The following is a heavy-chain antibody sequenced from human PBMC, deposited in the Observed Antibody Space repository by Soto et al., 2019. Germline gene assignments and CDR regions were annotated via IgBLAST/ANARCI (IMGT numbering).Heavy chain of an antibody. V-gene: IGHV1-18*04. CDR2: ISAFNGDT. Sequence: QVQLVQSGTEVKKSGASVNVSCKAFGYTFTRYGFSWVRQVPGQGLEWLGWISAFNGDTQYAQTMKCRLTVTTGPSTTTVHMELRSLTTADTAVYYCTREAGWQRMVPYDWGQGTLVTVS. CDR3: TREAGWQRMVPYD. CDR1: GYTFTRYG. D-gene: IGHD6-25*01. J-gene: IGHJ4*02.